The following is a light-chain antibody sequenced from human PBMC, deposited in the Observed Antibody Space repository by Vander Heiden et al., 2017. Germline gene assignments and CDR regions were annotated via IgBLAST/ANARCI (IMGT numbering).Light chain of an antibody. V-gene: IGLV2-14*03. Sequence: QSALTQPASLSGSPGQSITISCTGTSSDVGGYNYVSWYQQHPGKAPKLMIYDVSNRPSVVSTLFSGSKSGNTASLTISGLQAEDEADYYCSSYTSSSTYVFGTGTKVTVL. CDR2: DVS. J-gene: IGLJ1*01. CDR1: SSDVGGYNY. CDR3: SSYTSSSTYV.